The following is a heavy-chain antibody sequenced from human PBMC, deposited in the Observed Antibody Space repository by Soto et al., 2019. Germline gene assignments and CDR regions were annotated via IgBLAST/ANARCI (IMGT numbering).Heavy chain of an antibody. Sequence: ASVKVSCKACGYTFTSYGISWVRQAPGRGLEGMGWISAYNGNTNYAQKLQGRVTMTTDTSTSTAYMELRSLRSDDTAVYYCAXVRVKPSEGELPYYFDYWGQGTLVTVSS. J-gene: IGHJ4*02. CDR2: ISAYNGNT. CDR3: AXVRVKPSEGELPYYFDY. V-gene: IGHV1-18*01. CDR1: GYTFTSYG. D-gene: IGHD1-7*01.